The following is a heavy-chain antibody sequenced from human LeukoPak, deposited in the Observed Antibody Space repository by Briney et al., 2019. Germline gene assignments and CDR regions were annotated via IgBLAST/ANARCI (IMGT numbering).Heavy chain of an antibody. CDR1: GFTFDDYA. V-gene: IGHV3-9*01. CDR2: ISWNSGSI. Sequence: GRSLRLSCAASGFTFDDYAMHWVRQAPGKGLEWVSGISWNSGSIGYADSVKGRFTISRDNAKNSLYLQMNSLRAEDTALYYCAKELRAVGATNPFDYWGQGTLVTVSS. J-gene: IGHJ4*02. D-gene: IGHD1-26*01. CDR3: AKELRAVGATNPFDY.